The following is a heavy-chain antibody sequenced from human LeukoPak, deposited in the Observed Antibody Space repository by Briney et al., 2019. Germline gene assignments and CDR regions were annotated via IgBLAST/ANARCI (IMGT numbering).Heavy chain of an antibody. V-gene: IGHV1-69*06. CDR2: IIPIFGTA. Sequence: SVKVSCKASGGTFSSYAISWVRQAPGQGLEWMGGIIPIFGTANYAQKFQGRVSIAADRSTSTAYMELSSLRSEDTAVYYCARLYTHYDSSGYYYEDYWGQGTLVTVSS. CDR1: GGTFSSYA. D-gene: IGHD3-22*01. CDR3: ARLYTHYDSSGYYYEDY. J-gene: IGHJ4*02.